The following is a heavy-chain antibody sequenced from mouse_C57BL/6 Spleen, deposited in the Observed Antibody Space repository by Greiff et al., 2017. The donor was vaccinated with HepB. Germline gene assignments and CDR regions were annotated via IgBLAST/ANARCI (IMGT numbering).Heavy chain of an antibody. CDR2: INPNNGGT. CDR3: ARGGTVVATDY. D-gene: IGHD1-1*01. Sequence: EVQLVESGPELVKPGASVKMSCKASGYTFTDYNMHWVKQSHGKSLEWIGYINPNNGGTSYNQKFKGKATLTVNKSSSTAYMELRSLTSEDSAVYYCARGGTVVATDYWGQGTTLTVSS. CDR1: GYTFTDYN. V-gene: IGHV1-22*01. J-gene: IGHJ2*01.